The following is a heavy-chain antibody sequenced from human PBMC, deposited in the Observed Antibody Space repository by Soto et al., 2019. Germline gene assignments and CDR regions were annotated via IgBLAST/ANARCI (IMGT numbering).Heavy chain of an antibody. Sequence: PGGSLRLSCAASGFTFDDYAMHWVRQAPGKGLEWVSGISWNSGSIGYADSVKGRFTISRDNAKNSLYLQMNSLRAEDTALYYCAKDKDAYYDFWSGYFDYWGQGTLVTVSS. D-gene: IGHD3-3*01. CDR1: GFTFDDYA. J-gene: IGHJ4*02. CDR3: AKDKDAYYDFWSGYFDY. V-gene: IGHV3-9*01. CDR2: ISWNSGSI.